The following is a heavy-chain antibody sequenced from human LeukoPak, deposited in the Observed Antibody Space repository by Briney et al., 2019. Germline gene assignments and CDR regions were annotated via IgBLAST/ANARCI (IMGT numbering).Heavy chain of an antibody. D-gene: IGHD2-15*01. V-gene: IGHV3-48*04. J-gene: IGHJ4*02. CDR3: ARPPSSADGSYYFDY. Sequence: GGSLRLSCAASGSTFSSYSMNWVRQAPGKGLEWVSYISSSSSTIYYADSVKGRFTISRDNAKNSLYLQMNSLRAEDTAVYYCARPPSSADGSYYFDYWGQGTLVTVSS. CDR2: ISSSSSTI. CDR1: GSTFSSYS.